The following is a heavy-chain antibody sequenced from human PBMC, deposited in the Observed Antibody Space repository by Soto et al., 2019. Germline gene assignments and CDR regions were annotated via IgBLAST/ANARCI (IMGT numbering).Heavy chain of an antibody. J-gene: IGHJ6*02. Sequence: VGSLRLSCAASGFTFSSYGMHWVRQAPGKGLEWVAVISYDGSNKYYADSVKGRFTISRDNSKNTLYLQMNSLRAEDTAVYYCAKRGGIVVVPAAGGMDVWGQRTTVTVSS. V-gene: IGHV3-30*18. CDR3: AKRGGIVVVPAAGGMDV. D-gene: IGHD2-2*01. CDR2: ISYDGSNK. CDR1: GFTFSSYG.